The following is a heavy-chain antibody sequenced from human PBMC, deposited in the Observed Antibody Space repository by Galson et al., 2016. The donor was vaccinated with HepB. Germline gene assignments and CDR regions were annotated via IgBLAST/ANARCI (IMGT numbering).Heavy chain of an antibody. D-gene: IGHD1-1*01. CDR2: IVVGSGNR. J-gene: IGHJ6*02. CDR1: GFTFTSSA. CDR3: AAAGATGTTGYYYYGMDV. V-gene: IGHV1-58*01. Sequence: SVMVSCKASGFTFTSSAVQWVRQARGQRLEWIGWIVVGSGNRKYAQKFQERVTITRDMSTSTAYMELSSLRSEDTAVYYCAAAGATGTTGYYYYGMDVWGQGTTVTVSS.